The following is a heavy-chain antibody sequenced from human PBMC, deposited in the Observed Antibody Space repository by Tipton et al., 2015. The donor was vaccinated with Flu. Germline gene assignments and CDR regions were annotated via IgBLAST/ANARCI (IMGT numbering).Heavy chain of an antibody. Sequence: SLRLSCAVSGGSISSSNWWSWVRQPPGKGLEWIGEIYHSGSTNYNPSLKSRVTISVDKSKNQFSLKLSSVTAADTAVYYCARIGMSSGWADFDYWGQGTLVTVSS. CDR2: IYHSGST. CDR3: ARIGMSSGWADFDY. J-gene: IGHJ4*02. CDR1: GGSISSSNW. V-gene: IGHV4-4*02. D-gene: IGHD6-19*01.